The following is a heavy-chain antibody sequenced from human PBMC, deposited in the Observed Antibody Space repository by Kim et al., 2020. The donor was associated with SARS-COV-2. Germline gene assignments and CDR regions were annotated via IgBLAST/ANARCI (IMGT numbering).Heavy chain of an antibody. CDR3: AIYITMVRGVIWPFDY. D-gene: IGHD3-10*01. V-gene: IGHV1-69*01. Sequence: KFQGRVTITADESTSTAYMELSSLRSEDTAVYYCAIYITMVRGVIWPFDYWGQGTLVTVSS. J-gene: IGHJ4*02.